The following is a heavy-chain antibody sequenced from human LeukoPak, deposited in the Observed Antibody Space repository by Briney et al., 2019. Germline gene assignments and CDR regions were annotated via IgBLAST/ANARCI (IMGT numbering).Heavy chain of an antibody. Sequence: SETLSLACTVSGGSITSYYWSWIRQPPGKGLEWIGYIYYSGSTNYNPSLKSRVTISVDTSKNQFSLRLSSVTAADTAVYYCARVGGFRYFDYWGQGTLVTVSS. D-gene: IGHD3-16*01. V-gene: IGHV4-59*01. CDR2: IYYSGST. CDR1: GGSITSYY. CDR3: ARVGGFRYFDY. J-gene: IGHJ4*02.